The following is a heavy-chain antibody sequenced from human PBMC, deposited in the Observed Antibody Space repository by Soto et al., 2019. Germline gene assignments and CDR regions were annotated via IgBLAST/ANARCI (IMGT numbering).Heavy chain of an antibody. V-gene: IGHV5-10-1*01. CDR3: ARHLMTTVVTQGWMDV. D-gene: IGHD4-17*01. Sequence: GESLKISCKGSGYSFTSYWISWVRQMPGKGLEWMGRIDPSDSYTNYSPSFQGHVTISADKSISTAYLQWSSLKASDTAMYYCARHLMTTVVTQGWMDVWGQGTTVTVSS. J-gene: IGHJ6*02. CDR2: IDPSDSYT. CDR1: GYSFTSYW.